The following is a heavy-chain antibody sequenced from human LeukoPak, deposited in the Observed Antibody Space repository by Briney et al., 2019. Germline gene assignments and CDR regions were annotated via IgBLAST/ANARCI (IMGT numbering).Heavy chain of an antibody. J-gene: IGHJ1*01. CDR3: AHSSDYQQY. V-gene: IGHV4-34*01. D-gene: IGHD3-22*01. Sequence: PSETLSLTCAVSGVSFRTYYWSWIRQSPEGGLEWIGEINHSGSTNYNPSIKGRVTISVDTSQNQVSLKLSSVTAADTAVYYCAHSSDYQQYCGEGTLVTVSS. CDR1: GVSFRTYY. CDR2: INHSGST.